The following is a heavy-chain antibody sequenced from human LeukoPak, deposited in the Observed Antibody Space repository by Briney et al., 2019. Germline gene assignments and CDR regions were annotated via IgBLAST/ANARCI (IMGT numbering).Heavy chain of an antibody. CDR2: ISGSGGST. J-gene: IGHJ4*02. Sequence: GGSLRLSCAASGFTFSSYAMSGVRQAPGKGLEWVSAISGSGGSTYYADSVKGRFTISRDNSKNTLYLRMSSLRAEDTAVYYCAKGGSSGWYRGGGVDYWGQGTLVTVSS. CDR3: AKGGSSGWYRGGGVDY. CDR1: GFTFSSYA. D-gene: IGHD6-19*01. V-gene: IGHV3-23*01.